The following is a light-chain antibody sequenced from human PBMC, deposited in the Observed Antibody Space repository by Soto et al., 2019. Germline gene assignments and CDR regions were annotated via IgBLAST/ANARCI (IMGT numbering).Light chain of an antibody. Sequence: QAVVTQPPSVPGAPGQRVTISCTGSSSNIGAGYDVHWYQQLPGTAPKLLIYGNSNRPSGVPDRFSGSKSGTSASLAITGLQAEDEADYYCQSYDSSLSALFGGGTQLTVL. CDR3: QSYDSSLSAL. CDR1: SSNIGAGYD. CDR2: GNS. J-gene: IGLJ3*02. V-gene: IGLV1-40*01.